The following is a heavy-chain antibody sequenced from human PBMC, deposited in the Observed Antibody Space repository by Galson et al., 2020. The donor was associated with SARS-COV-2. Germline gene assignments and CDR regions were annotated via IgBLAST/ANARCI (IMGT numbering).Heavy chain of an antibody. CDR3: ATSGPYCTGGVCPNWFDP. CDR1: GYTLTELS. V-gene: IGHV1-24*01. J-gene: IGHJ5*02. CDR2: FDPEDGET. D-gene: IGHD2-8*02. Sequence: ASVKVSCKVSGYTLTELSMPWVRQAPGNGLEWMGGFDPEDGETIYAQKFQGRVTMTEDTSTDTAYMELSSLRSEDTAVYYCATSGPYCTGGVCPNWFDPWGQGTLVTVSS.